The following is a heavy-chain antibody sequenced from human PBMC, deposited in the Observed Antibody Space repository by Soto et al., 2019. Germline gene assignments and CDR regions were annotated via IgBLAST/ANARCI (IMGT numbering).Heavy chain of an antibody. Sequence: SETLSLTCTVSGGSISSYYWSRIRQPPGKGLEWIGYIYYSGSTNYNPSLKSRVTISVDTSKNQFSLKLSSVTAADTAVYYCARAGDGYKIRGDFDYWGQGTLVTVSS. D-gene: IGHD5-12*01. CDR1: GGSISSYY. V-gene: IGHV4-59*01. J-gene: IGHJ4*02. CDR2: IYYSGST. CDR3: ARAGDGYKIRGDFDY.